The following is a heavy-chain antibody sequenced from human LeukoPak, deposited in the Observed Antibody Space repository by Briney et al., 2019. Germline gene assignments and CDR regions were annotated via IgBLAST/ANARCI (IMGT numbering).Heavy chain of an antibody. Sequence: GGSLRLSCAASGFTFSSYAMSWVRQAPGKGLEWVSAISGSGGSTYYADSVKGRFTISRDNSKNTLYLQMNSLRAEDTAVYYCGAGDSSGWYYFDYWGQGALVTVSS. CDR2: ISGSGGST. V-gene: IGHV3-23*01. D-gene: IGHD6-19*01. CDR3: GAGDSSGWYYFDY. J-gene: IGHJ4*02. CDR1: GFTFSSYA.